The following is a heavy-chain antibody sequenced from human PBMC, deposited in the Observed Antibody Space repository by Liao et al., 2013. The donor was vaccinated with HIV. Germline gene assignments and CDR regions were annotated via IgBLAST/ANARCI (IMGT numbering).Heavy chain of an antibody. Sequence: QVRLQESGPGLVKPSQTLSLTCTVSGDLIRRDNYYWTWIRQPAGKGLEWIGHIYTGMSTTGTTNYNPSLKSRVSISADTSSNHVSLKLSSVTAADTAVYYCARAIGYDRGIDWFDPWGQGTLVTVSS. CDR2: IYTGMSTTGTT. CDR3: ARAIGYDRGIDWFDP. V-gene: IGHV4-61*02. D-gene: IGHD5-12*01. CDR1: GDLIRRDNYY. J-gene: IGHJ5*02.